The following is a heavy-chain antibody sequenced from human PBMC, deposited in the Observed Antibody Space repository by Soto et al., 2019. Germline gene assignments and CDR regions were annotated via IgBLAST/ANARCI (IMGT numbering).Heavy chain of an antibody. D-gene: IGHD2-21*02. Sequence: GGSLRLSCAASGFNFSNHWMHWVRQRPAEGLVWASRITSDGKSKAYAESVKGRFAISRDNAKNTLYLQMNGLTAEDTAVYYCARESGDWPLNWFDPWGQGTLVTVSS. CDR1: GFNFSNHW. CDR2: ITSDGKSK. J-gene: IGHJ5*02. CDR3: ARESGDWPLNWFDP. V-gene: IGHV3-74*01.